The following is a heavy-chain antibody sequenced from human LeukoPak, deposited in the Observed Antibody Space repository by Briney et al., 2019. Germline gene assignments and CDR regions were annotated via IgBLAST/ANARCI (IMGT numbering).Heavy chain of an antibody. CDR3: ATSSLESDY. CDR2: INQDGSEK. Sequence: GGSLRLSCAASGFTFNSYWMRWVRQAPGKGLEWVANINQDGSEKYYVDPVKGRFTISRDNAKNSLYLQLNSLRAEDTAVYYCATSSLESDYWGQGTLVTVSS. V-gene: IGHV3-7*05. J-gene: IGHJ4*02. CDR1: GFTFNSYW. D-gene: IGHD3-3*01.